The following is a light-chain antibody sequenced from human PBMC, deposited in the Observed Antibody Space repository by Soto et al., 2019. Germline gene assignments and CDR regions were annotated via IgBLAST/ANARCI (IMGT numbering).Light chain of an antibody. CDR1: QSIRSH. CDR3: QQSSGSRDWA. J-gene: IGKJ1*01. Sequence: DIQITQAPTSLCSSVGDSVSITCLSSQSIRSHLNWYPQKPGKAPKVLIYAASSLQSGVTSRFSGSGSGTDFTLTITALQPEDFATSYCQQSSGSRDWAFGKGTKVDIK. V-gene: IGKV1-39*01. CDR2: AAS.